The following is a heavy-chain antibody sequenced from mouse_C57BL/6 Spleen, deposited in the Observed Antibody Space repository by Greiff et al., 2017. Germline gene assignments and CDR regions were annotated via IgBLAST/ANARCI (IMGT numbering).Heavy chain of an antibody. CDR2: IYPRSGNT. V-gene: IGHV1-81*01. CDR1: GYTFTSYG. J-gene: IGHJ1*03. D-gene: IGHD2-4*01. CDR3: ARRGGYDYDVNWYFDV. Sequence: QVHVKQSGAELARPGASVKLSCKASGYTFTSYGISWVKQRTGQGLEWIGEIYPRSGNTYYNEKFKGKATLTADKSSSTAYMELRSLTSEDSAVYFCARRGGYDYDVNWYFDVWGTGTTVTVSS.